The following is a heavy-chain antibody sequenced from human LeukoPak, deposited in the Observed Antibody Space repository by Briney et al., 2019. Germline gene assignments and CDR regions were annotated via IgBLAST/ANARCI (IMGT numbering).Heavy chain of an antibody. Sequence: PGGSLRLSCAASGFTFSSYAMSWVRHAPGKGLGWVSAISGSGGSTYYADSVKGRFTISRDNSKNTLYLQMNSLRAEDTAVYYCTTTGIAAAGTFDYWGQGTLVTVSS. J-gene: IGHJ4*02. CDR2: ISGSGGST. CDR1: GFTFSSYA. CDR3: TTTGIAAAGTFDY. V-gene: IGHV3-23*01. D-gene: IGHD6-13*01.